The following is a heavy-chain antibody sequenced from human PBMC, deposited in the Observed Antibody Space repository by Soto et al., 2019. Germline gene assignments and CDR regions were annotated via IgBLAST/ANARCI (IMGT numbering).Heavy chain of an antibody. CDR3: ARDWTHYDSSGPGDY. CDR1: GYTFTSYP. D-gene: IGHD3-22*01. Sequence: QVQLVQSGAEVKKPGASVKVSCKASGYTFTSYPMHWVRQAPGQGLEWMGWINAGNGDTKYSQKFQGRVTITSDTSAITAYMEPSSLRSEDTAVYYCARDWTHYDSSGPGDYWGQGTLVTVSS. J-gene: IGHJ4*02. V-gene: IGHV1-3*01. CDR2: INAGNGDT.